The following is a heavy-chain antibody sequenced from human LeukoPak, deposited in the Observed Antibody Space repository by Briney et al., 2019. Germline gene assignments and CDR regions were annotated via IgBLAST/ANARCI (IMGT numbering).Heavy chain of an antibody. CDR2: IGTAGNT. J-gene: IGHJ6*02. V-gene: IGHV3-13*01. D-gene: IGHD2-21*01. Sequence: GGSLRLSCAASGFTFSSYDMHWVRQATGKGLEWVSAIGTAGNTYYPGSVKGRFTISSENAKNSLYLQMNSLRAGDTAVYYCARDVADYGMDVWGQGTTVTVSS. CDR1: GFTFSSYD. CDR3: ARDVADYGMDV.